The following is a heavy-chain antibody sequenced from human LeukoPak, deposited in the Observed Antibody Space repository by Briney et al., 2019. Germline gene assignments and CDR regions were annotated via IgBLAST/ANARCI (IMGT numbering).Heavy chain of an antibody. CDR2: IIPIFGTA. V-gene: IGHV1-69*06. J-gene: IGHJ4*02. Sequence: SVKVSCKASGYTFTGYYMHWVRQAPGQGLEWMGGIIPIFGTANYAQKFQGRVTITADKSTSTAYMELSSLRSEDTAVYYCASRPRGYSYGYKDYWGQGTLVTVSS. D-gene: IGHD5-18*01. CDR3: ASRPRGYSYGYKDY. CDR1: GYTFTGYY.